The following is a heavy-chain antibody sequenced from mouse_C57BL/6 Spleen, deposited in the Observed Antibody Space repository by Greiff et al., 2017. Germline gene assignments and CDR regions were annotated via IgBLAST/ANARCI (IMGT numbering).Heavy chain of an antibody. J-gene: IGHJ1*03. CDR3: ANFYCGSSYGYFYV. V-gene: IGHV1-39*01. D-gene: IGHD1-1*01. CDR1: GYSFTDYN. Sequence: EVKLQESGPELVKPGASVKISCKASGYSFTDYNMNWVKQSNGKSLEWIGVINPNYGTTSYNQKFKGKATLTGDQSSSQAYMQLNSLTSEDSAVYYCANFYCGSSYGYFYVWGTGTTVTVSS. CDR2: INPNYGTT.